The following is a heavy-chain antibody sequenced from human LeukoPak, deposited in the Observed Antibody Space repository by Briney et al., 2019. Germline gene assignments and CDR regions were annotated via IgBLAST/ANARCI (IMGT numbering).Heavy chain of an antibody. V-gene: IGHV3-48*04. Sequence: GGSLRLSCAASGFSFSAYSMNWVRQAPGKGLEWISFISGNGDSIYYAGSVKGRFTSSRDNAKNSLYLQMNSLRAEDTAVYYCARRPPYYYYMDVWGKGTTVTVSS. J-gene: IGHJ6*03. CDR3: ARRPPYYYYMDV. CDR1: GFSFSAYS. CDR2: ISGNGDSI.